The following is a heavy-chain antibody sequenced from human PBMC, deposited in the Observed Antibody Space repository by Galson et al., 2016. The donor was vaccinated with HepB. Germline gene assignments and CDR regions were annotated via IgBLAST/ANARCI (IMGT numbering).Heavy chain of an antibody. V-gene: IGHV3-7*03. Sequence: SLRLSCAASGFSIRNHWMSWVRQAPGKGLEWVANINQDGSAEKYADSVRGRFTVFKDNAKNSVYLQLNSLSADDTAMFYCARIAADGSTSDYWGQGTLVTVSS. CDR3: ARIAADGSTSDY. CDR2: INQDGSAE. D-gene: IGHD6-13*01. J-gene: IGHJ4*02. CDR1: GFSIRNHW.